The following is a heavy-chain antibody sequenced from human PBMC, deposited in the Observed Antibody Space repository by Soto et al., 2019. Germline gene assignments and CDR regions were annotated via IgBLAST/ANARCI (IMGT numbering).Heavy chain of an antibody. V-gene: IGHV3-74*01. J-gene: IGHJ4*02. CDR2: INSDARST. CDR1: GFAFSTFW. CDR3: ARDFED. Sequence: EVQLVESGGGLVQPGGSLRLSCEASGFAFSTFWMHWVRQAPGKGLVWVSRINSDARSTYYADSVKGRVTISRDNAKNTLYLQLNRLRPEDKAVYYCARDFEDWGQGTLVTVSS.